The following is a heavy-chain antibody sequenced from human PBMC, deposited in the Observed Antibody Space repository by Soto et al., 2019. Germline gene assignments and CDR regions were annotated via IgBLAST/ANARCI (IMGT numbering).Heavy chain of an antibody. J-gene: IGHJ5*02. CDR3: IKIIPTGKWEIGT. CDR1: GFTFSDAW. Sequence: PGGSLRLSCAASGFTFSDAWMSWVRQAPGKGLEWVGRIKSKTNGGTTDYAGPVKGRFTISRDDSKRTLYVQMNSLKTEDTAIYYCIKIIPTGKWEIGTWGQGTLVTVSS. V-gene: IGHV3-15*05. D-gene: IGHD1-26*01. CDR2: IKSKTNGGTT.